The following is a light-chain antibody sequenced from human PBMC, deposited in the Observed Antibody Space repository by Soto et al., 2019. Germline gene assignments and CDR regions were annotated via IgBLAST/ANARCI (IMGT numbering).Light chain of an antibody. Sequence: QSVLAQPPSASGTPGQRVTISCSGDRSNVGSCAVTWFQQLPGSAPKVLIHSSSRRPSGVPDRFSGSKSGASASLTISGLRSEDEADYYRAAWDDSLNGFVFGTGTKVTVL. CDR1: RSNVGSCA. CDR3: AAWDDSLNGFV. V-gene: IGLV1-44*01. J-gene: IGLJ1*01. CDR2: SSS.